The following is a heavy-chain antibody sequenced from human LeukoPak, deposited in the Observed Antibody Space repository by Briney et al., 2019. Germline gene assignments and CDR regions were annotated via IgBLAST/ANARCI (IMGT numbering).Heavy chain of an antibody. V-gene: IGHV1-2*06. CDR1: GYTFTGYY. CDR2: INPNSGGT. CDR3: ARLPGYGDSMGDY. Sequence: ASVKASCKASGYTFTGYYMHWVRQAPGQGLEWMGRINPNSGGTNYAQKFQGRVTMTRDTSISTAYMELSRLRSDDTAVYYCARLPGYGDSMGDYWGQGTLVTVSS. J-gene: IGHJ4*02. D-gene: IGHD4-17*01.